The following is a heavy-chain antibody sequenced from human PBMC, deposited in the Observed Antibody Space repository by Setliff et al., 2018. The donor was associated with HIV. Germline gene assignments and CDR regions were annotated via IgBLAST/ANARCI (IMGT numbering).Heavy chain of an antibody. Sequence: PGESLKISCRGSGYTFTSYWIGWVRQMPGRGLEWMGIIYPGDSDTRYSPSFEGQVTMSADKSINTAYLQWNSLKASDTAMYYCARQPTDTSGYNNWFDSWGQGTRVTVSS. V-gene: IGHV5-51*01. CDR1: GYTFTSYW. CDR3: ARQPTDTSGYNNWFDS. D-gene: IGHD3-3*01. J-gene: IGHJ5*01. CDR2: IYPGDSDT.